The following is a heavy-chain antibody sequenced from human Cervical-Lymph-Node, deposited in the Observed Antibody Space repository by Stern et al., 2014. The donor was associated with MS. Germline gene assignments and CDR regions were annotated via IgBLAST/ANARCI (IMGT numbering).Heavy chain of an antibody. CDR2: ISTSSRYK. D-gene: IGHD2-2*01. Sequence: EVQLVESGGGLVKPGGSLRLSCTASGFPFGSYTMNWVRQAPGKGLEWVASISTSSRYKFYTDSLKGRFTISRDNARNSLYLQMNSLRVEDTAVYYCARDRCSTTSCPMDYWGQGTLVTVSS. J-gene: IGHJ4*02. CDR1: GFPFGSYT. V-gene: IGHV3-21*01. CDR3: ARDRCSTTSCPMDY.